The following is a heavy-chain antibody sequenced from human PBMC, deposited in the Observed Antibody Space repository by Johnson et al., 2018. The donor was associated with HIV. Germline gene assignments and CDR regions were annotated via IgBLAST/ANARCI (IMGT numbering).Heavy chain of an antibody. CDR2: IYRGGST. Sequence: VQLVESGGGLVQRGGSLRLSCVASGVTVSNNYMIWVRQAPGKGLEWVSVIYRGGSTYYADSVKGRFTISRDNSKNTLYLQMNSLRAEDTAVYYCASEAKDNVGANRVSSFDIWGQGTMVTVSA. D-gene: IGHD1-26*01. J-gene: IGHJ3*02. CDR3: ASEAKDNVGANRVSSFDI. V-gene: IGHV3-66*01. CDR1: GVTVSNNY.